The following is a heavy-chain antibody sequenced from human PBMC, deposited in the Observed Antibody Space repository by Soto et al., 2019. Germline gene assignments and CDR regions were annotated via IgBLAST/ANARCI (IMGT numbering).Heavy chain of an antibody. D-gene: IGHD2-15*01. Sequence: GGSLRLSCAASGFTFSSYAMSWVRQAPGKGLEWVSAISGSGGSTYYADSVKGRFTISRDNSKNTLYLQMNSLRAEDTAVYYCERGGVVAANLFYWGQGTLVTVSS. V-gene: IGHV3-23*01. CDR1: GFTFSSYA. CDR2: ISGSGGST. CDR3: ERGGVVAANLFY. J-gene: IGHJ4*02.